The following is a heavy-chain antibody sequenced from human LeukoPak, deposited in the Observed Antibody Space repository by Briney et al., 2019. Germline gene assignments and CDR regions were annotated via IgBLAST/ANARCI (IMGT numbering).Heavy chain of an antibody. V-gene: IGHV3-21*01. J-gene: IGHJ2*01. CDR1: GFTFGSYS. D-gene: IGHD3-16*02. CDR3: ARTHWEFMITFGGVIAPPRYFDL. CDR2: ISSSSSYI. Sequence: GGSLRLSCAASGFTFGSYSMNWVRQAPGKWLEWVSSISSSSSYIYYADSVKGRFTISRDNAKNSLYLQMNSLRAEDTAVYYCARTHWEFMITFGGVIAPPRYFDLWGRGTLVTVSS.